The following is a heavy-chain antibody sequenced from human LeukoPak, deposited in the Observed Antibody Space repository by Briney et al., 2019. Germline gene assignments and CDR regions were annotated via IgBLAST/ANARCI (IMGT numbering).Heavy chain of an antibody. Sequence: SETLSLTCTVSSGSISSGVHYWSWIRQHPAKGLEWIGYMDYSGNTYYNTSLKNRVTISLDTSKNQLSLVLSSVTAADTAVYYCARDRFGYYDSWGQGTLVTVSS. CDR3: ARDRFGYYDS. D-gene: IGHD3-16*01. J-gene: IGHJ4*02. CDR1: SGSISSGVHY. CDR2: MDYSGNT. V-gene: IGHV4-31*03.